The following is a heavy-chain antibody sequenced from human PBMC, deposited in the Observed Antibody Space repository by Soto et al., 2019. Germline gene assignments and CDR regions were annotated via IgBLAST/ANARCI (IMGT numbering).Heavy chain of an antibody. CDR1: GFSFSNYD. CDR3: TRDPYGGSRYYFDS. D-gene: IGHD1-26*01. V-gene: IGHV3-33*01. Sequence: QVQLVESGGSVVQPGKSLRLSCAASGFSFSNYDMHWVRQAPGKGLEWVAVIWYDGSNKYYADSVKGRFTISKDNSQTTVYLQMNSLRAEDTAVYYCTRDPYGGSRYYFDSWGQGTLVTVSS. CDR2: IWYDGSNK. J-gene: IGHJ4*02.